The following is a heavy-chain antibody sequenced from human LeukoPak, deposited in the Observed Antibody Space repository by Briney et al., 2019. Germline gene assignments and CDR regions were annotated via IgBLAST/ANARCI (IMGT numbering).Heavy chain of an antibody. J-gene: IGHJ6*02. CDR3: ARGGGLDV. Sequence: PGGSLRLSCGASGFTFSNHVMHWVRQAPGKGLEWVASINHNGNVNYYVDSVKGRFTISRDNAKNSLYLQMSNLRAEDTAVYFCARGGGLDVWGQGATVTVSS. CDR2: INHNGNVN. CDR1: GFTFSNHV. D-gene: IGHD3-16*01. V-gene: IGHV3-7*03.